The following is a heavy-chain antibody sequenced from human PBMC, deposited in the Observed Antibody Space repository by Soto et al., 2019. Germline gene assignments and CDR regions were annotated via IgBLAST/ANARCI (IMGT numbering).Heavy chain of an antibody. V-gene: IGHV1-18*04. CDR2: ISAYNGNT. CDR3: ARGGIKYQTLLSPYYFDY. CDR1: GYTFTSYG. D-gene: IGHD2-2*01. Sequence: GASVKVSCKASGYTFTSYGISWVRQAPGQGLEWMGWISAYNGNTNYAKKLQGRVTMTTDASTSTAYMELRSLRSDDTAVYYSARGGIKYQTLLSPYYFDYWGQGTLVTVSS. J-gene: IGHJ4*02.